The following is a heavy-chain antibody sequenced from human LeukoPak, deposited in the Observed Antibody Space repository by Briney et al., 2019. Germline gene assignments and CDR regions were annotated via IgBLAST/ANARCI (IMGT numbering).Heavy chain of an antibody. CDR1: GFTFSSYS. V-gene: IGHV3-48*01. CDR2: ISNSGSTI. Sequence: GGSLRLSCEASGFTFSSYSMSWVRQAPGKGREGVSYISNSGSTIYYADSVKGRFTISRDIAKSSLYLQTNSLRAEDTAVYDCAELGITMIGGVWGKGTTVTISS. J-gene: IGHJ6*04. D-gene: IGHD3-10*02. CDR3: AELGITMIGGV.